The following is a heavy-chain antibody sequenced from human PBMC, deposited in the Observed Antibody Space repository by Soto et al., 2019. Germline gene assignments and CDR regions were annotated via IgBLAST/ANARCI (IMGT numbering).Heavy chain of an antibody. CDR1: GGSISSSSYY. CDR2: IYYSGST. D-gene: IGHD4-17*01. J-gene: IGHJ4*02. Sequence: QLQLQESGPGLVKPSETLSLTCTVSGGSISSSSYYWGWIRQPPGKGLEWIGSIYYSGSTYYNPSFQSRVPISVDTAKNQFSRNLSSVTAADTAVDYCARHGGPYGDLTHYWGQGTLITVSS. CDR3: ARHGGPYGDLTHY. V-gene: IGHV4-39*01.